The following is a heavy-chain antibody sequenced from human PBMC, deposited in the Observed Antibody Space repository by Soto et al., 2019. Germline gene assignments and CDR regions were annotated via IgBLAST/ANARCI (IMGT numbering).Heavy chain of an antibody. CDR3: ARVGITMVRGVRWFDP. V-gene: IGHV4-31*03. CDR1: GGSISSGGYY. CDR2: IYYSGST. Sequence: QVQLQESGPGLVKPSQTLSLTCTVSGGSISSGGYYWSWIRQHPGKGLEWIGYIYYSGSTYYNPSLKSRVTISVDTSKNQFSLKLSSVTAADTAVYYCARVGITMVRGVRWFDPWGQGTLVTVSS. D-gene: IGHD3-10*01. J-gene: IGHJ5*02.